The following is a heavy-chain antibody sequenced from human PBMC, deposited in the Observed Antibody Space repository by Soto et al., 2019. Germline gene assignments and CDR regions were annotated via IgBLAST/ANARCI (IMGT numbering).Heavy chain of an antibody. CDR3: AKGPTWFGLYDS. Sequence: GGSLRLSCAVSGFTFNTYAMSWVRQAPGKGLEWVSAISGGGGNLYFADSVKGRFTISRDNSKDTLWLQMNRLRAEDTAVYYCAKGPTWFGLYDSWGQGTLVTVSS. CDR2: ISGGGGNL. J-gene: IGHJ4*02. V-gene: IGHV3-23*01. D-gene: IGHD3-10*01. CDR1: GFTFNTYA.